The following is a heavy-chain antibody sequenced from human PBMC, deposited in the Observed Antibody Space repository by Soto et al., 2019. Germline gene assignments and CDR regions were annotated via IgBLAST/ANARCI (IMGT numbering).Heavy chain of an antibody. CDR2: ISFTGST. V-gene: IGHV4-59*01. D-gene: IGHD2-15*01. J-gene: IGHJ5*01. CDR3: ARGSRRDWFDS. CDR1: GSSISTYY. Sequence: SETLSLTCTVSGSSISTYYWNWIRQPPGKGLEWIGYISFTGSTKYSPSLKSRINISLDTSKNHSSLKLSSVTAADTAMYYCARGSRRDWFDSWGRGILVTVSS.